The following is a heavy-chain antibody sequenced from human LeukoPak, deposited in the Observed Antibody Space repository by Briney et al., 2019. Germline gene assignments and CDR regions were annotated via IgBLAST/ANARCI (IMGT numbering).Heavy chain of an antibody. J-gene: IGHJ5*02. CDR2: LSYTGKT. D-gene: IGHD2/OR15-2a*01. CDR1: GASVSTSH. V-gene: IGHV4-59*02. Sequence: PSETLSLTCLVSGASVSTSHWNWIRQLPGKGLEWIGCLSYTGKTDYNPSLTSRVTISLGTSKSQVSLKLRSVTAADTAVYYCSEGYFEPFDHWGQGTLVVVSS. CDR3: SEGYFEPFDH.